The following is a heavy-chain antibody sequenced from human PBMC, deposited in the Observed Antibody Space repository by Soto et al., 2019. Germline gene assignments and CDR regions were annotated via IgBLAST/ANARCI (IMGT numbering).Heavy chain of an antibody. J-gene: IGHJ3*02. Sequence: SETLSLTCAVSGGSISSGGYSWSWIRQPPGKGLEWIGYIYHSGSTYYNPSLKSRVTISVDRSKNQFSLKLSSVTAADTAVYYCARAVYYDSSDDAFDIWGQGTMVT. CDR1: GGSISSGGYS. CDR2: IYHSGST. V-gene: IGHV4-30-2*01. D-gene: IGHD3-22*01. CDR3: ARAVYYDSSDDAFDI.